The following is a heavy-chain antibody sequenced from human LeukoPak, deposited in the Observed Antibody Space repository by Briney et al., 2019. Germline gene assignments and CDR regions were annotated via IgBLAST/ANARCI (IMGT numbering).Heavy chain of an antibody. J-gene: IGHJ3*02. V-gene: IGHV3-33*01. CDR2: IWYDGSNK. Sequence: PGGSLRLSCAASGFTFSSYGMHWVRQAPGKGLEWVALIWYDGSNKYYADSVKGRFTISRDNSKNTLYLQMNSLRAEDTAVYYCARVDLDDFWVDIWGQGTMVTVSS. D-gene: IGHD3-3*01. CDR1: GFTFSSYG. CDR3: ARVDLDDFWVDI.